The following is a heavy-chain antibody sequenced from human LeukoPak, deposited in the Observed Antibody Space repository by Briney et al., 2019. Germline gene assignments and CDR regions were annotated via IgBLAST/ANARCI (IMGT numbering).Heavy chain of an antibody. CDR2: IIPIFGTA. CDR3: ARVTHIVVVPAALDAFDI. J-gene: IGHJ3*02. CDR1: GGTFSSYA. D-gene: IGHD2-2*01. Sequence: SVKVSCKASGGTFSSYAISWVRQAPGQGLEWMGGIIPIFGTANYAQKFQGRVTITADESTSTAYMELSSLRSEDTAVYYCARVTHIVVVPAALDAFDIWGQGTMVTVSS. V-gene: IGHV1-69*13.